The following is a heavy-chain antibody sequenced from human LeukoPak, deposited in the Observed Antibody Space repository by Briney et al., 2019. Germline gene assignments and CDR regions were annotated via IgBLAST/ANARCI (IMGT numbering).Heavy chain of an antibody. V-gene: IGHV3-23*01. Sequence: GGSLRLSCAASGFSFNSHAMNWVRQVPGKGLQWVSTIDASGVNTYYGNSVEGRFTISRDNSKNTLYLQMNSLRAEDTAVYYCAKDQGGYTYASFDYWGQGTLVTVSS. CDR1: GFSFNSHA. CDR3: AKDQGGYTYASFDY. J-gene: IGHJ4*02. CDR2: IDASGVNT. D-gene: IGHD5-18*01.